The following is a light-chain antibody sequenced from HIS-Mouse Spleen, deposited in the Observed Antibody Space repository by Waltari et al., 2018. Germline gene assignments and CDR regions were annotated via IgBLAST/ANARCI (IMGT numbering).Light chain of an antibody. J-gene: IGLJ2*01. Sequence: SYELTQPPSVSVSPGQTARITCSGDALPKKYAYWYQQKSGQAAVLVIYEDSKRPSGVAERFSGSSSGTRASLTISGAQVEDEADYYCYSTDSSGNHRVFGGGTKLTVL. CDR2: EDS. V-gene: IGLV3-10*01. CDR3: YSTDSSGNHRV. CDR1: ALPKKY.